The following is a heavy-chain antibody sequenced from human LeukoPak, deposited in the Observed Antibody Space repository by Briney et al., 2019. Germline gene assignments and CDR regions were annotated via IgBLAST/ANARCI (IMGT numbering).Heavy chain of an antibody. D-gene: IGHD3-10*01. CDR3: ARPLMYYYGSETYFWFDP. CDR1: GFHFTTYW. CDR2: IKQDGSEK. J-gene: IGHJ5*02. V-gene: IGHV3-7*01. Sequence: PGGSLRLSCAASGFHFTTYWMGWVRQAPGKGLEWVANIKQDGSEKLYVDSAKGRFTISRDNAKNSLSLQMNSLRAEDTAVYYCARPLMYYYGSETYFWFDPWGQGTLVTVSS.